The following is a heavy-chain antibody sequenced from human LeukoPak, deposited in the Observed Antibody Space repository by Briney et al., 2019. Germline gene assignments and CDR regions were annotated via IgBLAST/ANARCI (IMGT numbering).Heavy chain of an antibody. Sequence: RTGGSLRLSCAASGFTFSSYAMSWVRQAPGKGLEWVSAISGSGGSTYYADSVKGRFTISRDNSKNTLYLQMNSLRAEDTAVYYCAKDVRVGGGGMDVWGQGTPVTVSS. J-gene: IGHJ6*02. V-gene: IGHV3-23*01. CDR1: GFTFSSYA. CDR2: ISGSGGST. D-gene: IGHD1-26*01. CDR3: AKDVRVGGGGMDV.